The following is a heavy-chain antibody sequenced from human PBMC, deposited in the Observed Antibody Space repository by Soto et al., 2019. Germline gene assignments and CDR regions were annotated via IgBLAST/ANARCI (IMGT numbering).Heavy chain of an antibody. CDR2: INHSGST. CDR1: GGSCSGYY. Sequence: SETLSLTCAVDGGSCSGYYWTWIRQPPGTGLEWIGEINHSGSTNYNPSLKSRVTISVDTSKNQFSLKLTSVTAADTAVYYCARDKITGLFDYWGHGTLVTVSS. J-gene: IGHJ4*01. CDR3: ARDKITGLFDY. D-gene: IGHD2-8*02. V-gene: IGHV4-34*01.